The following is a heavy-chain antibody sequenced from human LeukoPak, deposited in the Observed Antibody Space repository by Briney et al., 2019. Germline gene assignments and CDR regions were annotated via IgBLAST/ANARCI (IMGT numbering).Heavy chain of an antibody. J-gene: IGHJ4*02. CDR3: ARQVDTTMALPDY. CDR2: ISTYNDNT. V-gene: IGHV1-18*01. CDR1: GYTFTTYG. Sequence: ASVKVSCKASGYTFTTYGVTWVRQAPGQRLEWMGWISTYNDNTNYAQKFRGRVTMTTDTSTSTVYMELRSLTSDDTAIYYCARQVDTTMALPDYWGQGTLVTVSS. D-gene: IGHD5-18*01.